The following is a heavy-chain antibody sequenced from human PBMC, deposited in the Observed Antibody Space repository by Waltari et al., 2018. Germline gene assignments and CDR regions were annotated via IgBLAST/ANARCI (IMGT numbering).Heavy chain of an antibody. V-gene: IGHV3-30*03. Sequence: QVRLAESGGGEVQPGGSLRLSCEASGFTFTQYGMHWVRQAPGKGPEWVAVISYDGSQRYYADSVKGRFTISRDISRKTLFLQMNSLRREDTARYYCALPHW. J-gene: IGHJ1*01. CDR3: ALPH. CDR1: GFTFTQYG. CDR2: ISYDGSQR.